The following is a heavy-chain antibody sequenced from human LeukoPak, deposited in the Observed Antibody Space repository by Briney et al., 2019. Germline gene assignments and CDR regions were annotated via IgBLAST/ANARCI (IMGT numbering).Heavy chain of an antibody. D-gene: IGHD1-26*01. Sequence: GGSLRLSCAASGFTFTSYAMSWVRQAPGKGLEWVSSISGSGGSTFYVDSVKGRFTISRDNTKNTLYLQMNSLRAEDTALYYCAKDPQRGTPYYFDYWGQGTLVTVSS. V-gene: IGHV3-23*01. CDR3: AKDPQRGTPYYFDY. CDR2: ISGSGGST. J-gene: IGHJ4*02. CDR1: GFTFTSYA.